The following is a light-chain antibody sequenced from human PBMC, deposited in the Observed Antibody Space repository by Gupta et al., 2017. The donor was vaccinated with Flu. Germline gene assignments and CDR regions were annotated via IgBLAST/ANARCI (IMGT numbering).Light chain of an antibody. V-gene: IGKV1-5*02. J-gene: IGKJ1*01. Sequence: PSIMCASVGNIPTTICRSRQAIAHIFASYQQKPLHAPKLLIFDASSSISGVPTRFRGSGSVTDFTLPIIVLNPDDFAIYYCQQYSISPPTFGQWTNVEIK. CDR2: DAS. CDR1: QAIAHI. CDR3: QQYSISPPT.